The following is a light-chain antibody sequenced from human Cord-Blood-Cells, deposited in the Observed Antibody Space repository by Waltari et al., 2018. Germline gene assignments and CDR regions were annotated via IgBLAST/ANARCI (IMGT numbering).Light chain of an antibody. J-gene: IGKJ3*01. CDR3: QQYYSTPFT. CDR1: HRVLNSSNNKNY. Sequence: DLVMTQSPDSLAVSLGDRATINCQSSHRVLNSSNNKNYLAWYQQKPGQPTKLLIYWASTRYSGVPDRFSGSGSGTDFTLTISSLQAEDLAVYYCQQYYSTPFTFGPGTKVDIK. CDR2: WAS. V-gene: IGKV4-1*01.